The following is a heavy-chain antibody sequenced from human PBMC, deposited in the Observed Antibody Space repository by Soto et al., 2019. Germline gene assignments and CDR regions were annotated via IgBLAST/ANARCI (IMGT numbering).Heavy chain of an antibody. J-gene: IGHJ5*02. V-gene: IGHV1-3*01. CDR3: ARVTIAAFWNWFDP. CDR1: GYTFTSYA. Sequence: ASVNVSCKASGYTFTSYAMHWVRQAPGQRLEWMGWINAGNGNTKYSQKFQGRVTITRDTSASTAYMELSSLRSEDTAVYYCARVTIAAFWNWFDPWGQGTLVTVSS. CDR2: INAGNGNT. D-gene: IGHD6-6*01.